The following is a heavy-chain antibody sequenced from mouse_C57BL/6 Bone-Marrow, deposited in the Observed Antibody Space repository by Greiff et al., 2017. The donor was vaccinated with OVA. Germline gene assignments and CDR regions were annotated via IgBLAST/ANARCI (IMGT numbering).Heavy chain of an antibody. CDR3: ARGGYYY. V-gene: IGHV1-81*01. Sequence: VQLVESGAELARPGASVKLSCKASGYTFTSYGISWVKQRTGQGLAWIGEIYPRSGNTYYNESFKGQATLSVDKSSSTAYMELRSLTSEDAAVYCGARGGYYYWGQGTTLTVSS. CDR2: IYPRSGNT. CDR1: GYTFTSYG. J-gene: IGHJ2*01. D-gene: IGHD1-1*01.